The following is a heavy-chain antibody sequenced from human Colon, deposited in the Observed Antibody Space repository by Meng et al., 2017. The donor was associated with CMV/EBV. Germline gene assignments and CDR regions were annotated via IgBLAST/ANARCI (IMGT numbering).Heavy chain of an antibody. CDR2: IYSNGRI. J-gene: IGHJ1*01. Sequence: QVQLQKSGPGLVKPSETRSLTCTVSGGSISGHYWTWIRRPAGEGLQWLGRIYSNGRIDENYSLRSRVTISVDTSKNQLSLRLTSVTAADTAVYYCGRAGARGVPIDVWGRGTLVTVSS. V-gene: IGHV4-4*07. CDR1: GGSISGHY. CDR3: GRAGARGVPIDV. D-gene: IGHD3-10*01.